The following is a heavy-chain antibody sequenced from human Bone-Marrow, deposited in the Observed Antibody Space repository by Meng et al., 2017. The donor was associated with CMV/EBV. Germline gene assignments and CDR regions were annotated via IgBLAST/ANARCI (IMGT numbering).Heavy chain of an antibody. Sequence: ASVKVSCKASGYTFTSYGISWVRQAPGQGLEWMGWISAYNGNTNYAQKLQGRVTMTTDTSTSTAYMELRSLRSDDTAVYYCARDLVVYYYYYGMYVWGQGTTVTVSS. CDR3: ARDLVVYYYYYGMYV. J-gene: IGHJ6*02. CDR1: GYTFTSYG. V-gene: IGHV1-18*01. CDR2: ISAYNGNT. D-gene: IGHD6-6*01.